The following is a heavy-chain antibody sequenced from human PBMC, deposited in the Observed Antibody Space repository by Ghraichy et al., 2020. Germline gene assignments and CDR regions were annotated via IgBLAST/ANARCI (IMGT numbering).Heavy chain of an antibody. CDR1: GGSISSSSYY. D-gene: IGHD1-26*01. CDR2: IYYSGIT. V-gene: IGHV4-39*01. CDR3: ARQFTGSWREVDY. Sequence: SQTLSLTCTVSGGSISSSSYYWGWIRQPPGKGLEYIGTIYYSGITYYNPSLKSRVTISVDTSKNQFSLKLSSVTAADTAVYYCARQFTGSWREVDYWGQGTLVTVSS. J-gene: IGHJ4*02.